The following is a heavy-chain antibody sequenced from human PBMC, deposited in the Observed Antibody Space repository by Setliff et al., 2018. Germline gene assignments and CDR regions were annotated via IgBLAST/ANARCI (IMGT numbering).Heavy chain of an antibody. CDR1: GGSISSSDFY. D-gene: IGHD3-10*01. J-gene: IGHJ6*03. Sequence: SETLSLTCVVSGGSISSSDFYWGWIRQPPGKGLEWIGSIYYSGTTYYNPPLKSPVTISIDTSKNQFSLKLSSVTAADTAIYYCARHDARGYYYYMDVWGEGTTVTVSS. CDR3: ARHDARGYYYYMDV. V-gene: IGHV4-39*01. CDR2: IYYSGTT.